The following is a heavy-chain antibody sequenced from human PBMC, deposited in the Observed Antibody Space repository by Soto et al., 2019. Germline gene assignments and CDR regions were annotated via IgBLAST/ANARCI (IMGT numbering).Heavy chain of an antibody. CDR1: GYTLTELS. CDR3: ATLGHPDIVVVPAAIDRNAFDI. CDR2: FDPEDGET. V-gene: IGHV1-24*01. D-gene: IGHD2-2*01. J-gene: IGHJ3*02. Sequence: ASVKVSCKVSGYTLTELSMHWVRQAPGKGLEWMGGFDPEDGETIYAQKFQGRVTMTEDTSTDTAYMELSSLRSEETAVYYCATLGHPDIVVVPAAIDRNAFDIWGQGTMVTVSS.